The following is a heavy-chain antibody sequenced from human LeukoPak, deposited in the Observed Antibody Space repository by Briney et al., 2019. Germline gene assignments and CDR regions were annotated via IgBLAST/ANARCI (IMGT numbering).Heavy chain of an antibody. CDR2: IYHSGST. Sequence: SETLSLTCAVSGYSISSGHYWGWIRQPPGKGLERIGSIYHSGSTYYNPSLKSRVTISVDTSKNQFSLKLSSVTAADTAVYYCARVSSSLVRFDPWGQGTLVTVSS. J-gene: IGHJ5*02. D-gene: IGHD6-6*01. CDR1: GYSISSGHY. CDR3: ARVSSSLVRFDP. V-gene: IGHV4-38-2*01.